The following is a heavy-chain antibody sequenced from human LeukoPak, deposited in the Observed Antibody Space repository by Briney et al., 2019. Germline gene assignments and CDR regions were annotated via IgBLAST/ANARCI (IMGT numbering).Heavy chain of an antibody. CDR1: GFTFSSYW. CDR2: IKQDGSEK. Sequence: GGSLRLSCAASGFTFSSYWMSWVRQAPGKGLEWVANIKQDGSEKYYVDSVKGRFTISRDNAKNSLHLQMNSLRAEDTAVYYCARGRVGGSYVYWGQGTLVTVSS. D-gene: IGHD1-26*01. J-gene: IGHJ4*02. CDR3: ARGRVGGSYVY. V-gene: IGHV3-7*01.